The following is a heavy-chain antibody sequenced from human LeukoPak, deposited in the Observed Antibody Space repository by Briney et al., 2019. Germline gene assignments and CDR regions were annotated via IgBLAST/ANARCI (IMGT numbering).Heavy chain of an antibody. V-gene: IGHV3-23*01. CDR2: LAAASGTR. CDR3: AKDKVPDGKWDIDY. Sequence: PGGPLRLSCAASGFLFSTYTVNWVRQAPGQGLEWVAALAAASGTRYYANSVKGRFSISRDNSKNTVFLQMNSLRVEDTAVYYCAKDKVPDGKWDIDYWGQGSHDTDSS. J-gene: IGHJ4*02. D-gene: IGHD1-26*01. CDR1: GFLFSTYT.